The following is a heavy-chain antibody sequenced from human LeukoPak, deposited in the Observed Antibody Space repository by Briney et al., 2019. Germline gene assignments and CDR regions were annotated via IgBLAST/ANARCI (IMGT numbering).Heavy chain of an antibody. D-gene: IGHD2-2*02. CDR1: GGSINSYY. Sequence: PSETLSLTCSVSGGSINSYYRTWIRQPPGKGLEWIGYIYYSGSTNYNPSLKSRVNISVDTSKNQFSLKLSCVTAADTAVYYCARDPQSYTGYYGMDVWGKGTTVTVSS. J-gene: IGHJ6*04. V-gene: IGHV4-59*01. CDR2: IYYSGST. CDR3: ARDPQSYTGYYGMDV.